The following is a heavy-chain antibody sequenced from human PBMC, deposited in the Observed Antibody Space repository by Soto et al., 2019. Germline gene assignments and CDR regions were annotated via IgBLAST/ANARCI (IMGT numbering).Heavy chain of an antibody. CDR1: GGSFSGYY. J-gene: IGHJ4*02. CDR3: ARGQSSLLLDC. D-gene: IGHD2-8*02. CDR2: INHSGST. V-gene: IGHV4-34*01. Sequence: SETQSLTYAVYGGSFSGYYWSWIRQPPGKGLEWIGEINHSGSTNYNPSLKSRVTISVDTSKNQFSLKLSSVTAADTAVYYCARGQSSLLLDCWGQGVLVTVSS.